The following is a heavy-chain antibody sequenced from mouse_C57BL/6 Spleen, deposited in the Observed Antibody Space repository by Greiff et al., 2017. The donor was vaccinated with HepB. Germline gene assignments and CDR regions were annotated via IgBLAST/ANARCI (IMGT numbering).Heavy chain of an antibody. V-gene: IGHV5-2*01. J-gene: IGHJ1*03. CDR3: ARRGANWDVGWYFDV. D-gene: IGHD4-1*01. CDR2: INSDGGST. CDR1: EYEFPSHD. Sequence: EVKVVESGGGLVQPGESLKLSCESNEYEFPSHDMSWVRKTPEKRLELVAAINSDGGSTYYPDTMERRFIISRDNTKKTLYLQMSSLRSEDTALYYCARRGANWDVGWYFDVWGTGTTVTVSS.